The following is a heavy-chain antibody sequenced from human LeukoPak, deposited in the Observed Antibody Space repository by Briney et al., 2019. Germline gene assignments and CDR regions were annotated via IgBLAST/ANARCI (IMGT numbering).Heavy chain of an antibody. V-gene: IGHV3-23*01. CDR1: GFTFSSFA. J-gene: IGHJ4*02. CDR3: AKDLKAGDGIWLNDC. D-gene: IGHD3-9*01. Sequence: QAGGSLRLSCAVSGFTFSSFAMSWVRRAPGKGLEWVSGIVGSGGDIYHADSVKGRFTISRDNSKNTLYLQMNSLRAEDTAVYYCAKDLKAGDGIWLNDCWGQGTLVTVSS. CDR2: IVGSGGDI.